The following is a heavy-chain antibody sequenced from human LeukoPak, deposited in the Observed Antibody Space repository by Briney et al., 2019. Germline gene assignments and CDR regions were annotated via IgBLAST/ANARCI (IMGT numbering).Heavy chain of an antibody. Sequence: SETLSLTCAVYGGSFSGYYWSWIRQPPGKGLEWIGEINHSGSTNYNPSLKSRVIMSVDTSKNQFSLKLNSVTAADTAVYYCARNVGDYGGNPYWYFDLWGRGTLVTVSS. J-gene: IGHJ2*01. CDR1: GGSFSGYY. V-gene: IGHV4-34*01. CDR2: INHSGST. CDR3: ARNVGDYGGNPYWYFDL. D-gene: IGHD4-23*01.